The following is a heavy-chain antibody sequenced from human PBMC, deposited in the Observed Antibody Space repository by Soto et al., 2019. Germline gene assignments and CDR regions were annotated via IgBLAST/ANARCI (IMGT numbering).Heavy chain of an antibody. D-gene: IGHD4-17*01. CDR2: VYYSGTT. J-gene: IGHJ4*02. CDR1: GGSVSNKTYY. CDR3: ARTTAVPNTLRSRYFFDC. V-gene: IGHV4-61*01. Sequence: KPSETLSLTCSVSGGSVSNKTYYWSWIRQPPGKRLEWIGYVYYSGTTNYNPSLKSRVTISVDLSKNQFSLRLSSVTTADTALYYCARTTAVPNTLRSRYFFDCWGQGTLVTVS.